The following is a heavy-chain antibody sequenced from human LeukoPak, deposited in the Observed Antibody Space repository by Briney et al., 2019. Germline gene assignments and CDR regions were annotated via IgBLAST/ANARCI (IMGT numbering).Heavy chain of an antibody. J-gene: IGHJ5*02. CDR1: GGSFSGYY. CDR3: ARPYYYGSGRPGGFDP. Sequence: PSETLSLTCAVYGGSFSGYYWSWIRQPPGKGLEWIGEINHSGSTNYNPSLKSRVTISVDTSKNQFSLKLSSVTAADTAVYYCARPYYYGSGRPGGFDPWGQGTLVTVSS. CDR2: INHSGST. D-gene: IGHD3-10*01. V-gene: IGHV4-34*01.